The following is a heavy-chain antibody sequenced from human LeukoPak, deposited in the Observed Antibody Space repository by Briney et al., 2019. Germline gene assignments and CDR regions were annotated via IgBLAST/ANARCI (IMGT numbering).Heavy chain of an antibody. CDR1: GGSFSGYY. CDR3: ARGGGIVVVPAAIRPYRYNWFDP. D-gene: IGHD2-2*01. CDR2: INHSGST. Sequence: PSETLSLTCAVYGGSFSGYYWSWIRQPPGKGLEWIGEINHSGSTNYNPSLKSRVTISVDTSKNQFSLKLSSVTAADTVVYYCARGGGIVVVPAAIRPYRYNWFDPWGQGALVTVSS. J-gene: IGHJ5*02. V-gene: IGHV4-34*01.